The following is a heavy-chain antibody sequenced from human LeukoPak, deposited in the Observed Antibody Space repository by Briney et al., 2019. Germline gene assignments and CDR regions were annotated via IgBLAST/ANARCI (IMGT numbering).Heavy chain of an antibody. D-gene: IGHD3-9*01. CDR2: INHSGST. CDR3: ARVVLYYDILTGSPPKLRYFDY. J-gene: IGHJ4*02. Sequence: PSETLSLTCAVYGGSFSGYYWSWIRQPPGKGLEWIGEINHSGSTNYNPSLKSRVTISVDTSKNQFSLKLSSVTAADTAVYYCARVVLYYDILTGSPPKLRYFDYWGQGTLVTVSS. CDR1: GGSFSGYY. V-gene: IGHV4-34*01.